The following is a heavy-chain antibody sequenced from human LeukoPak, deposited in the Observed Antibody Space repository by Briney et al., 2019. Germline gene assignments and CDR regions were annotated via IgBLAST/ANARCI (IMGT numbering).Heavy chain of an antibody. CDR1: GGSFSGYY. D-gene: IGHD6-13*01. V-gene: IGHV4-34*01. J-gene: IGHJ4*02. Sequence: PSETLSLTCAVYGGSFSGYYWSWIRQPPGKGLEWIGEINHSGSTNYNPSLKSRVTISVDTSKNQFSLKLSSVTAADTAVYYCARVRPTGIAAAGLGYWGQGTLVTVSS. CDR3: ARVRPTGIAAAGLGY. CDR2: INHSGST.